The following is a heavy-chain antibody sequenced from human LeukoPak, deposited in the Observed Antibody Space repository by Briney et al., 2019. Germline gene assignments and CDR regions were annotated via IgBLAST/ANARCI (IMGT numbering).Heavy chain of an antibody. D-gene: IGHD5-24*01. CDR3: ARPAGWLPRYYFEY. CDR1: GYSISSGYY. Sequence: SETLSLTCTVSGYSISSGYYWGWIRQPPGKGLEWIGIIYHSGRTDYNPSLKSRVTISEDTSKNQFSLKLSSVTAADTAVYYCARPAGWLPRYYFEYWGQGTLVTVSS. J-gene: IGHJ4*02. CDR2: IYHSGRT. V-gene: IGHV4-38-2*02.